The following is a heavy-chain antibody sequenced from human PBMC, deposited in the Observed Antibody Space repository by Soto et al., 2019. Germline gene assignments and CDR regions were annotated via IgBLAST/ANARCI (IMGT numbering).Heavy chain of an antibody. V-gene: IGHV2-5*01. D-gene: IGHD3-16*01. J-gene: IGHJ6*02. CDR2: IYWNDDE. Sequence: SGPTLVNPTQTLTLTCTFSGFSLSTTGVGVGWVRQPPGKALEWLALIYWNDDERYSPSLKGRLTISKDTSKNQVVLTMTNMDPVDTATYYCVHSGGRVESSPYFYYYAMEVWGPGTAVTVS. CDR3: VHSGGRVESSPYFYYYAMEV. CDR1: GFSLSTTGVG.